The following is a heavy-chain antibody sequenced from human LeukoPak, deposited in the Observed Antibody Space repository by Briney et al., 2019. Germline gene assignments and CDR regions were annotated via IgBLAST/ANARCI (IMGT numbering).Heavy chain of an antibody. J-gene: IGHJ4*02. D-gene: IGHD3-9*01. V-gene: IGHV3-21*01. Sequence: GGSLRLSCAASGFTFSIYAMSWVRQAPGKGLEWVSSISSSSSYIYYADSVKGRFTISRDNAKNSLYLQMNSLRAEDTAVYYCAREDDILTGYSDYWGQGTLVTVSS. CDR1: GFTFSIYA. CDR2: ISSSSSYI. CDR3: AREDDILTGYSDY.